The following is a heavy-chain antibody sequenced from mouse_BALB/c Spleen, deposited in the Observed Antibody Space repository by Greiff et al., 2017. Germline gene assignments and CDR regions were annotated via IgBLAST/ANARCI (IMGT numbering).Heavy chain of an antibody. CDR2: ISYDGSN. D-gene: IGHD3-1*01. CDR1: GYSITSGYY. J-gene: IGHJ2*01. V-gene: IGHV3-6*02. CDR3: ARDPRWGYYFDY. Sequence: EVKLLESGPGLVKPSQSLSLTCSVTGYSITSGYYWNWIRQFPGNKLEWMGYISYDGSNNYNPSLKNRISITRDTSKNQFFLKLNSVTTEDTATYYCARDPRWGYYFDYWGQGTTLTVSS.